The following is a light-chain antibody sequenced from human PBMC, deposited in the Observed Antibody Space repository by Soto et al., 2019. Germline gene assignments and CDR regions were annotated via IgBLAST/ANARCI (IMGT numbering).Light chain of an antibody. V-gene: IGKV3-11*01. CDR3: QQRSNWA. CDR2: GVS. CDR1: QSVSSN. J-gene: IGKJ5*01. Sequence: IVITQSPATLSVSPGERATLSCRASQSVSSNLAWYQQKPGQAPRLLIYGVSSRATDIPARFSGSGSGTDFTLTIGSLEPEDFAVYFCQQRSNWAFGQGTRLE.